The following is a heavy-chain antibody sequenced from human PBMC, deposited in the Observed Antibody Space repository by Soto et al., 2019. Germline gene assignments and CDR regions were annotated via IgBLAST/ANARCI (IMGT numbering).Heavy chain of an antibody. Sequence: SETLSLTCTVSGGSASSGSYYWSWIRQPPGKGLEWIGYIYYSGSTNYNPSLKSRVTISVDTSKNQFSLKLSSVTAADTAVYYCARVAGNWFDPWGQGTLVTVSS. V-gene: IGHV4-61*01. D-gene: IGHD6-19*01. CDR1: GGSASSGSYY. CDR2: IYYSGST. CDR3: ARVAGNWFDP. J-gene: IGHJ5*02.